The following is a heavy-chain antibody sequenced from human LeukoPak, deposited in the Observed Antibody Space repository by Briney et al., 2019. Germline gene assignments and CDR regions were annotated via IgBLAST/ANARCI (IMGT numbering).Heavy chain of an antibody. Sequence: GGSLRLSCAASGFTVSSHAMSWVRQAPGKGLEWVSAISGSGGSTYYADSVKGRFTISRDKSKNTLYLQMNSLRAEDTAVYYCAKGLAVAGHFDYWGQGTLATVSS. CDR2: ISGSGGST. CDR3: AKGLAVAGHFDY. J-gene: IGHJ4*02. CDR1: GFTVSSHA. D-gene: IGHD6-19*01. V-gene: IGHV3-23*01.